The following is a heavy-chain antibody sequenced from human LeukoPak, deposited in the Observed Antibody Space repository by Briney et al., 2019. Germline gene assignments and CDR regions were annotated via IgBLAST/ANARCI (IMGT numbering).Heavy chain of an antibody. Sequence: ASVKVSCKASGYTFTSYGISWVRQAPGQGLEWMGWISAYNGNTNYAQKLQGRVTMTTDTSTSTAYMELRSLRSEDTAVYYCARGDRGSGSYRMWFDPWGQGTLVTVSS. J-gene: IGHJ5*02. V-gene: IGHV1-18*01. D-gene: IGHD1-26*01. CDR3: ARGDRGSGSYRMWFDP. CDR1: GYTFTSYG. CDR2: ISAYNGNT.